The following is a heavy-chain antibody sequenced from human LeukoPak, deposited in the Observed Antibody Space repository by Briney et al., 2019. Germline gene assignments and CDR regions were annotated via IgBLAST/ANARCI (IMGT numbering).Heavy chain of an antibody. CDR3: AKDLDYYYYGMDV. D-gene: IGHD1-1*01. J-gene: IGHJ6*02. Sequence: GGSLRLSCAASGFTFSSYAMSWVRQAPGKGLEWVSAISGSGGSTYYADSVKGRFTISRDNSKNTLYLQMNSLRAEDTAAYYCAKDLDYYYYGMDVWGQGTTVTVSS. V-gene: IGHV3-23*01. CDR1: GFTFSSYA. CDR2: ISGSGGST.